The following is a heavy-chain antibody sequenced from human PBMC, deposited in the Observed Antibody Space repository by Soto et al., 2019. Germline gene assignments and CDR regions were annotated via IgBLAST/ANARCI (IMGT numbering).Heavy chain of an antibody. D-gene: IGHD6-6*01. CDR2: IIPIFGLG. Sequence: SVKVACKASGGTFNNYSISWVRQAPGQGLEWMGGIIPIFGLGNYAQKFQDRVTITADESRTTAYMEMSSLRSEDTAIYYCARGSSSSSSYYYYALGVWGQGTTVTVSS. V-gene: IGHV1-69*13. CDR1: GGTFNNYS. J-gene: IGHJ6*02. CDR3: ARGSSSSSSYYYYALGV.